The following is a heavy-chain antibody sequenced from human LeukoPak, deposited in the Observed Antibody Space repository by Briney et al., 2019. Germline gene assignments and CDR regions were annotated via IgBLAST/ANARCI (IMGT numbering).Heavy chain of an antibody. Sequence: PSETLSLTCAVYGGSFSGYYWSWIRQPPGKGLEWIGYIYYSGSTNYNPSLKSRVTISVDTSKNQFSLKLSSVTAADTAVYYCARARMITFGGSSPYFDYWGQGTLVTVSS. CDR2: IYYSGST. V-gene: IGHV4-59*01. CDR1: GGSFSGYY. CDR3: ARARMITFGGSSPYFDY. J-gene: IGHJ4*02. D-gene: IGHD3-16*01.